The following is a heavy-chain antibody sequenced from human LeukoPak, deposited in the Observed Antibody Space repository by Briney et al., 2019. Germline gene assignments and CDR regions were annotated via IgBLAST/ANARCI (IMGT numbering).Heavy chain of an antibody. D-gene: IGHD3-22*01. V-gene: IGHV3-48*04. J-gene: IGHJ3*02. CDR3: ARTAYYYDSSGYDDAFDI. CDR2: ISSSGSTI. CDR1: GFTFSTYA. Sequence: PGGSLRLSCAASGFTFSTYAMTWVRQAPGKGLEWVSHISSSGSTIYYADSMKGRFTISRDNAKNSLYLQMNSLRAEDTAVYYCARTAYYYDSSGYDDAFDIWGQGTMVTVSS.